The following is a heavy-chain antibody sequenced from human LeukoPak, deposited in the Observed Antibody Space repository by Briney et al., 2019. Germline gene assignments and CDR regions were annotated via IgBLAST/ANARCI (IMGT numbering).Heavy chain of an antibody. D-gene: IGHD6-19*01. CDR1: GYTFTGYY. CDR3: ARGGLANNDY. J-gene: IGHJ4*02. Sequence: ASVKVSCKASGYTFTGYYTHWVRQAPGQGLEWMGRINPNSGGTNYAQKFQGRVTLTRDMSISTAYMELRRLRSDDTAVYYCARGGLANNDYWGQGTLVTVSS. V-gene: IGHV1-2*06. CDR2: INPNSGGT.